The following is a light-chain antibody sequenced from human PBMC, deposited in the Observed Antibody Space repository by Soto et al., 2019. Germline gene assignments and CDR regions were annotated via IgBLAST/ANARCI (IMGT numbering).Light chain of an antibody. CDR1: SSKIGAGYD. Sequence: QSVLTQPPSVSGAPGQGVTISCTGSSSKIGAGYDVHWYQQLPGTAPKLLIYRNNNRPSGVPDRFSGSKSGTSASLAITGLQAEDEADYYCQSYDSSLTTWVFGGGTKLTVL. J-gene: IGLJ3*02. CDR2: RNN. CDR3: QSYDSSLTTWV. V-gene: IGLV1-40*01.